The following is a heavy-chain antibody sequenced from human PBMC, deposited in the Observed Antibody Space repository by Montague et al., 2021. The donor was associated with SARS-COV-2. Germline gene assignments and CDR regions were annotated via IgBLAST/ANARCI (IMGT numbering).Heavy chain of an antibody. J-gene: IGHJ4*02. D-gene: IGHD4-23*01. CDR1: GDSVTRNY. Sequence: TLSLTCSVSGDSVTRNYWSWVRQPPGKGLEWLGYIFYSGSTYNPSLNSRVTMSLDTSQNHFSLNLISVTAADTAVYYCAKASRGYGGDFDSWGQGTLVIVSS. V-gene: IGHV4-59*02. CDR3: AKASRGYGGDFDS. CDR2: IFYSGST.